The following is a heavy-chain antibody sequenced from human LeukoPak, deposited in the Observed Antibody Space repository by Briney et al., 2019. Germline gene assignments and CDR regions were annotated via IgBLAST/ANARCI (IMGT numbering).Heavy chain of an antibody. Sequence: ASVKVSCKVSVYTLTELSMHWVRQAPGKGLEWMGGFDPEDGETIYAQKFQGRVTMTEDTSTDTAYMELSSLRSEDTAVYYCATDLVLGPHRPVTTVTPKGYGMDVWGQGTTVTVSS. D-gene: IGHD4-17*01. CDR3: ATDLVLGPHRPVTTVTPKGYGMDV. J-gene: IGHJ6*02. V-gene: IGHV1-24*01. CDR1: VYTLTELS. CDR2: FDPEDGET.